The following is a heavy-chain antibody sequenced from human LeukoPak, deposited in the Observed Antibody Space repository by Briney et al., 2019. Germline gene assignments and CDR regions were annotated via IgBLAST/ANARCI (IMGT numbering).Heavy chain of an antibody. D-gene: IGHD6-19*01. J-gene: IGHJ6*02. Sequence: GGPLRLSCSASGFSFSSYAMHWVRQAPEKALEHVSAISSNGGSTYYADSVKGRFTISRDNSKNTLCLQMSSLRADDTAVYYCVKDTKSRSLPGIAVAGTSNYYGMDVWGQGTTVTVPS. V-gene: IGHV3-64D*09. CDR1: GFSFSSYA. CDR3: VKDTKSRSLPGIAVAGTSNYYGMDV. CDR2: ISSNGGST.